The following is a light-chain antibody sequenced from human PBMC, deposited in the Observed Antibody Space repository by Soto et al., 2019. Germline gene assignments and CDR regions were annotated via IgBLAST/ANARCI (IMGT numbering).Light chain of an antibody. V-gene: IGKV1-5*03. CDR2: KAS. Sequence: DIQMTQSPSTLSASVGDSGTITCRASQAISSWLAWYQQKPGQAPKLLIYKASRLENGVPSRFSGSGSGTEFTLTITSLQPDDFATYYCHQYHSFSWTFGQGTKVEIK. CDR3: HQYHSFSWT. J-gene: IGKJ1*01. CDR1: QAISSW.